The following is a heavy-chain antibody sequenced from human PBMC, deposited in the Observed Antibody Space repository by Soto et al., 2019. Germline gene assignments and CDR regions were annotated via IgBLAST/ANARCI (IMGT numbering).Heavy chain of an antibody. CDR1: GGSISRNY. D-gene: IGHD5-18*01. CDR2: IYDSGTT. J-gene: IGHJ4*02. CDR3: AREGEYSYGYFDY. V-gene: IGHV4-59*01. Sequence: SETLSLTCTVSGGSISRNYWSWIRQPPGKGLEWLGYIYDSGTTNYNPSVKSRVTISLDTSKSQFSLRMSSVTAADTAVYYCAREGEYSYGYFDYWGQGAQVTVSS.